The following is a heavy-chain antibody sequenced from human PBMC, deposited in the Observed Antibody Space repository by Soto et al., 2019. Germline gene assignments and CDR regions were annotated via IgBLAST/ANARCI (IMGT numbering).Heavy chain of an antibody. Sequence: ASVKVSCKASGGTFSSYAISWVRQAPGQGLEWMGGIIPIFGTANYAQKFQGRVTITADESTSTAYMELSSLRSEDTAVYYCASSFQLLRFDYWGQGTLVTVSS. J-gene: IGHJ4*02. CDR2: IIPIFGTA. D-gene: IGHD2-2*01. CDR3: ASSFQLLRFDY. CDR1: GGTFSSYA. V-gene: IGHV1-69*13.